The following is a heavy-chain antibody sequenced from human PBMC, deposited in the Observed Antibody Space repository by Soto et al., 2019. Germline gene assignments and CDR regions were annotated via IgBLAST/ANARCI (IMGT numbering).Heavy chain of an antibody. D-gene: IGHD6-6*01. Sequence: PSETLSLTCTDSGGSISSGDYYWSWIRQPPGKGLEWIGYIYYSGSTYYNPSLKSRVTISVDTPKNQFSLKLSSVTAADTAVYYCARSEQLVNYGMDVWGQGTAVPVSS. CDR3: ARSEQLVNYGMDV. J-gene: IGHJ6*02. CDR1: GGSISSGDYY. CDR2: IYYSGST. V-gene: IGHV4-30-4*01.